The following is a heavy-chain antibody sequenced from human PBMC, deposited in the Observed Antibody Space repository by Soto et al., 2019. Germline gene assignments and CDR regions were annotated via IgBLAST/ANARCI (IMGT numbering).Heavy chain of an antibody. Sequence: QLQQWGAGLLKPSETLSLTCVVSGGSFSTYYYNWIRQSPGKGLERIGEINHSGSNNYSPSLKSRVTMSLDRSKNQFSLKLTPVTAADTAVYYLARGGSNDWQVAFDIWGQGTMVTVSS. CDR3: ARGGSNDWQVAFDI. V-gene: IGHV4-34*01. CDR1: GGSFSTYY. D-gene: IGHD3-9*01. CDR2: INHSGSN. J-gene: IGHJ3*02.